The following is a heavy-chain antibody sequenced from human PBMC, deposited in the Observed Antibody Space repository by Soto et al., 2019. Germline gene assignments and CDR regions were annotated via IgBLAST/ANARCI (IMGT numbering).Heavy chain of an antibody. J-gene: IGHJ4*02. V-gene: IGHV4-59*12. CDR2: IYNSGST. CDR3: ARVPQVGRSSGIDY. Sequence: SETLSLTCTVSGGSFSPNYWSWIRQPPGKGLEWVGYIYNSGSTHFNPSLKSRVSMSVDKSNNQFSLKLSSVTAADTAVYYCARVPQVGRSSGIDYWGQGTLVTVSS. D-gene: IGHD3-22*01. CDR1: GGSFSPNY.